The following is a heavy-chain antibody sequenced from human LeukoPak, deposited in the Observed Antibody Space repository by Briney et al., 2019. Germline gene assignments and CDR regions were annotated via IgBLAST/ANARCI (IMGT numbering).Heavy chain of an antibody. CDR3: ARHREYYYYMDV. J-gene: IGHJ6*03. CDR2: ISGSGGST. Sequence: GGSLRLSCAASGFTFSSYAMSWVRQAPGKGLEWVSAISGSGGSTYYADSVKGRFTISRDNSKNTLYLQMNSLRAEDTAVYYCARHREYYYYMDVWGKGTTVTVSS. V-gene: IGHV3-23*01. CDR1: GFTFSSYA.